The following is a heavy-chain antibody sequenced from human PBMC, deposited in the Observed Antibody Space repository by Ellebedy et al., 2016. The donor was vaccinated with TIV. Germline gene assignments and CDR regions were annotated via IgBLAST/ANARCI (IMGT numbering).Heavy chain of an antibody. CDR3: ARALIVRGVTKYYFDS. D-gene: IGHD3-10*01. CDR1: GFSFSTYA. V-gene: IGHV3-30*01. J-gene: IGHJ4*02. CDR2: ISYDGSNE. Sequence: PGGSLRLSCAAFGFSFSTYAMHWVRRAPGKGLEWVAVISYDGSNEYYGDSVKGRFTISRDNSNNTLYLQMNSLRAEDTAFYYCARALIVRGVTKYYFDSWGQGTLVTVSS.